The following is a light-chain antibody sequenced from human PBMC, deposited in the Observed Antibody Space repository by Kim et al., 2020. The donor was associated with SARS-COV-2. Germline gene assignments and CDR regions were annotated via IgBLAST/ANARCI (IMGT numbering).Light chain of an antibody. CDR3: QQHNSYPCT. Sequence: ASVGDRVTITCRASQGITSYLAWYQQKPGTVPKLLIYAASTLQSGVPSRFSGSGSGTEFTLTISSLQPEDVATYYCQQHNSYPCTFGQGTRLEIK. CDR1: QGITSY. V-gene: IGKV1-9*01. J-gene: IGKJ5*01. CDR2: AAS.